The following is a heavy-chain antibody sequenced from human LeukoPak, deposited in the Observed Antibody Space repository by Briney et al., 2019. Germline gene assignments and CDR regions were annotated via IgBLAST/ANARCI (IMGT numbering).Heavy chain of an antibody. CDR3: ARQVPKDIVVVPAATDYYYYYGMDV. CDR1: GYSFTSYW. V-gene: IGHV5-10-1*01. D-gene: IGHD2-2*01. CDR2: IDPSDSYT. Sequence: GESLKISCKGSGYSFTSYWISWVRQMPGKGLEWMGRIDPSDSYTNYSPSFQGHVTISADKSISTAYLQWSSLKASDTAMYYCARQVPKDIVVVPAATDYYYYYGMDVWGKGTTVTVPS. J-gene: IGHJ6*04.